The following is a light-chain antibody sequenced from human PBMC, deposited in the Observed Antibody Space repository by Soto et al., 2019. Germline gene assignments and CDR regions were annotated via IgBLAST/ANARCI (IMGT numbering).Light chain of an antibody. CDR1: SXXVGGYNY. J-gene: IGLJ2*01. CDR2: DVS. Sequence: QSALTQPASVSGXXXXSXXXXXTGTSXXVGGYNYVSWYQQHPGKAPKLMIYDVSNRPSGVSNRFSGSKSGNTASLTISGLQAEDEADYYCSSYTSSSTVVFGGGTKVTVL. V-gene: IGLV2-14*01. CDR3: SSYTSSSTVV.